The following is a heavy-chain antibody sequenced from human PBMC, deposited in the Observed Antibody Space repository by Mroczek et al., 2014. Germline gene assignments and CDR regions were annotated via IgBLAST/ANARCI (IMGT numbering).Heavy chain of an antibody. CDR3: ARPPTMVRGVIPRGAFDI. CDR1: GYSFTSYW. CDR2: IYPGDSDT. D-gene: IGHD3-10*01. V-gene: IGHV5-51*03. Sequence: VQLVESGAEVKKPGESLKISCKGSGYSFTSYWIGWVRQMPGKGLEWMGIIYPGDSDTRYSPSFQGQVTISADKSISTAYLQWSSLKASDTAMYYCARPPTMVRGVIPRGAFDIWGQGTMVTVSS. J-gene: IGHJ3*02.